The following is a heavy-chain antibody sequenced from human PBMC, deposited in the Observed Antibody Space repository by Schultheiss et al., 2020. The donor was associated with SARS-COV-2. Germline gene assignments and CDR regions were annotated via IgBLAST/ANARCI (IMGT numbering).Heavy chain of an antibody. CDR3: ARALTGDPIRDAFDI. D-gene: IGHD7-27*01. Sequence: SETLSLTCTVSGGSISSSSYYWSWIRQPAGKGLEWIGRIYTSGSTNYNPSLKSLVTISVDTSKNQFSLKLSSVTAADTAVYYCARALTGDPIRDAFDIWGQGTMVTVSS. J-gene: IGHJ3*02. CDR1: GGSISSSSYY. CDR2: IYTSGST. V-gene: IGHV4-61*02.